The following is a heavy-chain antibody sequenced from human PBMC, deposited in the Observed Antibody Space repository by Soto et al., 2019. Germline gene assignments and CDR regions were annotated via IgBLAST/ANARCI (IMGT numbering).Heavy chain of an antibody. CDR2: INPNSGGT. Sequence: ASVKVSCKASGYSFTGNSMHWVRQAPGQGLEWMGWINPNSGGTNYAQRFQGWVTMTRDTSISTAYMELSRLRSDDTAVYYCARELGYCSSTSCYRSDFDYWGQGTLVTVSS. CDR3: ARELGYCSSTSCYRSDFDY. D-gene: IGHD2-2*02. V-gene: IGHV1-2*04. CDR1: GYSFTGNS. J-gene: IGHJ4*02.